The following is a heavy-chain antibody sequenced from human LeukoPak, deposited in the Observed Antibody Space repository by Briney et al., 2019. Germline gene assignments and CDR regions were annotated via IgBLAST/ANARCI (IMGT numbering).Heavy chain of an antibody. CDR3: ARGVTTGFDWFDP. V-gene: IGHV4-4*07. Sequence: PSETLSLTCTVSGGSISNYWSWIRQPAGKGLGWIGRIYTSGSTNYNPSLKSRVTMSVDTSKNQFSLKLSSVTAADTAVYYCARGVTTGFDWFDPWGQGTLVTVSS. CDR2: IYTSGST. J-gene: IGHJ5*02. CDR1: GGSISNY. D-gene: IGHD4-11*01.